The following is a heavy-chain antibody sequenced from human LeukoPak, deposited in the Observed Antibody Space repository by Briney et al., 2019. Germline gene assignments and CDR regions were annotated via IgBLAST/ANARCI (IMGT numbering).Heavy chain of an antibody. V-gene: IGHV3-48*01. Sequence: GKSLRLSCAASGFTFRSYAIHWVRLAPGKGLEWVSYISGGGNPVYYADSVEGRFTVSRDNVKNSLYLQMNSLRADDTAVYYCARDFRSTSWYIGDYWGQGDQVTVSS. CDR3: ARDFRSTSWYIGDY. J-gene: IGHJ4*02. D-gene: IGHD6-13*01. CDR1: GFTFRSYA. CDR2: ISGGGNPV.